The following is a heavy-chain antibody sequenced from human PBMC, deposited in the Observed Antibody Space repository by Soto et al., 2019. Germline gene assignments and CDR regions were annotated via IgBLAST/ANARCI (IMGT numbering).Heavy chain of an antibody. Sequence: QLVQSGAEVKKPGASVRVSCKTSGPTFIAYYIHWVRQAPGQGLEWMGWIDPKSGGTTYEQKFLGRVTMTRDTYINTAYMGLNRLTSDDTAVYYCARVSVDVPEWGQGTLITVSS. CDR1: GPTFIAYY. CDR3: ARVSVDVPE. CDR2: IDPKSGGT. V-gene: IGHV1-2*02. D-gene: IGHD6-19*01. J-gene: IGHJ4*02.